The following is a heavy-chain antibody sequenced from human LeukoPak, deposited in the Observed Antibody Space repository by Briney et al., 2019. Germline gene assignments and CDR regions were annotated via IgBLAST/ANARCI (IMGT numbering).Heavy chain of an antibody. J-gene: IGHJ6*02. CDR3: ARVALVGGSYIYYYGMDV. CDR1: GFTFSSYW. CDR2: INSDGSST. D-gene: IGHD1-26*01. V-gene: IGHV3-74*01. Sequence: PGGSLRLSCAASGFTFSSYWMHWVRQAPGKGLVWVSRINSDGSSTSYADSVKGRFTISRDNAKNTLYLQMNSLRAEDTAVYYCARVALVGGSYIYYYGMDVWGQGTTVTVSS.